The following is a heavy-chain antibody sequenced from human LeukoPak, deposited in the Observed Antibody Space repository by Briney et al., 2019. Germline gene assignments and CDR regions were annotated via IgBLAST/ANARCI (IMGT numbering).Heavy chain of an antibody. V-gene: IGHV3-30*04. CDR2: ISYDGSNK. Sequence: PTGGSLRLSCAASGFTFSSYAMHWVRQALGKGLEWVAVISYDGSNKYYTDSVKGRFTISRDNSKNTLYLQMNSLRAEDTAVYYCARGDDYGDYWGQGTLVTVSS. D-gene: IGHD3-16*01. CDR1: GFTFSSYA. CDR3: ARGDDYGDY. J-gene: IGHJ4*02.